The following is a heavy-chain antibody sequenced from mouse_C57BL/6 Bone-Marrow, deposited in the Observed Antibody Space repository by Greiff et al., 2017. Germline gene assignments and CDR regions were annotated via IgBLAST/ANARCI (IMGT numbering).Heavy chain of an antibody. CDR3: TTHYYGSSPDS. Sequence: VQLQQSGAELVRPGASVKLSCTASGFNIKDDYMHWVKQRPEQGLEWIGWIDPENGDTEYASKFQGKATITADTSSNTAYLQLSSLTSEDTAVYYCTTHYYGSSPDSWGQGTTLTVSS. V-gene: IGHV14-4*01. J-gene: IGHJ2*01. CDR1: GFNIKDDY. D-gene: IGHD1-1*01. CDR2: IDPENGDT.